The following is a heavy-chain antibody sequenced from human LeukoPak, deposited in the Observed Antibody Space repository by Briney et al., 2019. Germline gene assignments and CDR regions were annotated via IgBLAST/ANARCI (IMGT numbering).Heavy chain of an antibody. CDR1: GYSISSGYY. Sequence: SETLSLTCAVSGYSISSGYYWGWIRQPPGKGLEWIGSIYHSGSTYYNPSLKGRVTISVDTSKNQFSLKLSSVTAADTAVYYCLEFGSWADAFDIWGQGTMVTVSS. CDR3: LEFGSWADAFDI. D-gene: IGHD6-13*01. CDR2: IYHSGST. J-gene: IGHJ3*02. V-gene: IGHV4-38-2*01.